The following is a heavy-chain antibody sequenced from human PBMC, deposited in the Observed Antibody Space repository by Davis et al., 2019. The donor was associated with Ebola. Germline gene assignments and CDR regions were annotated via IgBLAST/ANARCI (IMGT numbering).Heavy chain of an antibody. CDR3: ARLVVVVDASYFDY. D-gene: IGHD2-15*01. CDR1: GYTFSSYG. CDR2: ISAYNVNT. V-gene: IGHV1-18*01. Sequence: ALVKVSCKASGYTFSSYGISWVRQAPGQGLEWMGWISAYNVNTNYAQNLQGRVTMTTDTSTSTAYMELRSLRFDDTAVYYCARLVVVVDASYFDYWGQGTLVIVSS. J-gene: IGHJ4*02.